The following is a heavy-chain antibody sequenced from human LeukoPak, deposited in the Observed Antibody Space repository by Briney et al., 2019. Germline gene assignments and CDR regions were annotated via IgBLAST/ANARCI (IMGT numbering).Heavy chain of an antibody. J-gene: IGHJ6*02. D-gene: IGHD6-13*01. CDR1: GGSISSGGYY. Sequence: PSETLSLTCTVSGGSISSGGYYWSWIRQHPGKGLEWIGYIYYSGSTYYNPSLKSRVTISVDTSKNQFSLKLSSVTAADTAVYYCARHSSSGGWQQLPKGYGMDVWGQGTTVTVSS. V-gene: IGHV4-31*03. CDR2: IYYSGST. CDR3: ARHSSSGGWQQLPKGYGMDV.